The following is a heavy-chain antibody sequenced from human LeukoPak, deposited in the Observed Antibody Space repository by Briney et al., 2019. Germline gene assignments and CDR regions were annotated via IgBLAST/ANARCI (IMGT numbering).Heavy chain of an antibody. CDR1: AFTLSTYW. D-gene: IGHD2-8*02. Sequence: GGSLRLSCEASAFTLSTYWMHWVRHAPGKGLVWVSRINSVGSSTNYADSVKGRFTISRDNAKNTLYLQMNSLRTEDTALYYCARGRSGAGNSFDYWGQGTLVTVSS. V-gene: IGHV3-74*01. J-gene: IGHJ4*02. CDR3: ARGRSGAGNSFDY. CDR2: INSVGSST.